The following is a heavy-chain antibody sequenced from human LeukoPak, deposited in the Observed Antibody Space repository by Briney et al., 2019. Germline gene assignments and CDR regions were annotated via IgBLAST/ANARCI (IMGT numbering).Heavy chain of an antibody. CDR3: ARDGPLSPGGWFDP. CDR1: GGSISSGDYY. CDR2: IYYSGST. J-gene: IGHJ5*02. Sequence: PSETLSLTCTVSGGSISSGDYYWSWIRQPPGKGLEWIGYIYYSGSTYYNPSLKSRVTISVDTSKNQFSLKLSSVTAADAAVYYCARDGPLSPGGWFDPWDQGTLVTVSS. V-gene: IGHV4-30-4*08. D-gene: IGHD2-8*01.